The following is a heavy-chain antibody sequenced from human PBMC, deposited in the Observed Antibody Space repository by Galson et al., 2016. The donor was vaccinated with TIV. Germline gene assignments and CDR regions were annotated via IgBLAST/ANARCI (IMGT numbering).Heavy chain of an antibody. CDR1: GYSFTDYY. Sequence: SVKVSCKASGYSFTDYYIHWVRQAPGQGFEWMGWVNPKSGDTNYAQKFQGRVAMTRETSINTAYMELSRLRSDDTAVYYCARDGLDMTTAVALPDYWGQGTLVTVSS. J-gene: IGHJ4*02. V-gene: IGHV1-2*02. CDR2: VNPKSGDT. D-gene: IGHD3/OR15-3a*01. CDR3: ARDGLDMTTAVALPDY.